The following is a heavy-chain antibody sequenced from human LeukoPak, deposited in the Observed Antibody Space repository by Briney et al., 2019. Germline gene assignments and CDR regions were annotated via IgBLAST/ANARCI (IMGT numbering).Heavy chain of an antibody. CDR1: GVTFSSYA. V-gene: IGHV1-69*06. CDR2: IIPIFGTA. D-gene: IGHD1-14*01. J-gene: IGHJ3*02. Sequence: ASVKVSCKASGVTFSSYAISWVRQAPGQGLEWMGGIIPIFGTANYAQKFQGRVTITADKSTSTAYMELSSLRAEDTAVYYCAEEAEAFDIWGQGTMVTVSS. CDR3: AEEAEAFDI.